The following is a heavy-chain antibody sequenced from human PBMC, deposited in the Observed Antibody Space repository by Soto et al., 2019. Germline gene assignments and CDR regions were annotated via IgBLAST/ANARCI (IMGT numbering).Heavy chain of an antibody. CDR2: ISATGGGT. Sequence: PGGSLRLSCAASGFKFSNYAMSWVRQAPGKGLEWVSPISATGGGTYYADSVKGRFTISRDNSHNTLYLQVHSLTAEDMAVYYCAKDRRAGGNSAFYFDFWGQGAQVTVSS. D-gene: IGHD3-16*01. CDR3: AKDRRAGGNSAFYFDF. CDR1: GFKFSNYA. V-gene: IGHV3-23*01. J-gene: IGHJ4*02.